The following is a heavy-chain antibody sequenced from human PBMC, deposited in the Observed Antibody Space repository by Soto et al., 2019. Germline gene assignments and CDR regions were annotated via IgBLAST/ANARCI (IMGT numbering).Heavy chain of an antibody. D-gene: IGHD3-9*01. CDR2: ISYDGSNK. Sequence: GGSLRLSCAASGFTFSSYGMHWVRQAPGKGLEWVAVISYDGSNKYYADSVKGRFTISRDNSKNTLYLQMNSLRAEDTAVYYCAKDILTGYYGIDYWGQGTLVTVSS. CDR3: AKDILTGYYGIDY. V-gene: IGHV3-30*18. J-gene: IGHJ4*02. CDR1: GFTFSSYG.